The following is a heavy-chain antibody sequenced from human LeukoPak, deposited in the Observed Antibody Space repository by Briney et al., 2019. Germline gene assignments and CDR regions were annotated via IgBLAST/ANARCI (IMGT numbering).Heavy chain of an antibody. V-gene: IGHV3-21*01. CDR1: GFTFSSYS. Sequence: PGGSLRLSCAASGFTFSSYSMNWVRQAPGKGLEWVSSISSSSSYIYYADSVKGRFTISRDNAKNSLYLQMNSLRAEDTAVYYCARFNQVGGGFDYWSQGTLVTVSS. J-gene: IGHJ4*02. CDR3: ARFNQVGGGFDY. D-gene: IGHD1-26*01. CDR2: ISSSSSYI.